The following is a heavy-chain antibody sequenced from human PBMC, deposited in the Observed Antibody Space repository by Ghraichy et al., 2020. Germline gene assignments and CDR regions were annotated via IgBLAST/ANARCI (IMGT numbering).Heavy chain of an antibody. J-gene: IGHJ4*02. V-gene: IGHV1-2*02. CDR3: AREYYDTLTAYSEAFDY. CDR2: INPNTGHT. CDR1: ANTFNGYF. Sequence: ASVKVSCKASANTFNGYFMHWVRQAPGHGLEWMGWINPNTGHTEYAQKFQGRVTMTSDTSIRTAYMELTRLRSDDTAIYYCAREYYDTLTAYSEAFDYWGQGTLVTVSS. D-gene: IGHD3-9*01.